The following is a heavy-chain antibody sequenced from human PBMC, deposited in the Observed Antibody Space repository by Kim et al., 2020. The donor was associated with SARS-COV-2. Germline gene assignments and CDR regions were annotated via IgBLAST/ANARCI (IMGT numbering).Heavy chain of an antibody. CDR3: ARAGYGLSLRYDY. J-gene: IGHJ4*02. V-gene: IGHV3-74*01. D-gene: IGHD5-18*01. Sequence: GGSLRLSCAASGFTFSSYWMHWVRQAPGKGLVWVSRINSDGSSTSYADSVKGRFTISRDNAKNTLYLQMNSLRAEDTAVYYCARAGYGLSLRYDYWGQGNLVTVSS. CDR1: GFTFSSYW. CDR2: INSDGSST.